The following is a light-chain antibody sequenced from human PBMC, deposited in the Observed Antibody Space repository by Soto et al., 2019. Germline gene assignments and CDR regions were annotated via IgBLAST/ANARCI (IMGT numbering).Light chain of an antibody. CDR3: QQYGRSPT. CDR1: QSVISNY. Sequence: EIVLTQSPGTLSLSAGERATLSCRASQSVISNYLAWYQQKPGQAPRLLIYGASSRATGIPDRFSGSGSGTDFTLTISRLEPGDSAVYYCQQYGRSPTFGQGTRLEIK. CDR2: GAS. V-gene: IGKV3-20*01. J-gene: IGKJ5*01.